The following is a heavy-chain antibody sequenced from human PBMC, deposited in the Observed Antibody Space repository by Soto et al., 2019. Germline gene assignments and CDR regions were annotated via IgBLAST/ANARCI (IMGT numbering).Heavy chain of an antibody. J-gene: IGHJ5*02. CDR2: MNPNSGNT. D-gene: IGHD1-7*01. V-gene: IGHV1-8*01. Sequence: QVQLVQSGAEVKKPGASVKVSCKASGYTFTSYDINWVRQATGQGLDWVGWMNPNSGNTGYAQKFQRRVTMTRNTSISTAYMELSSLRSEDTAVYYCASFAIPRTFNFPGGPWGQGTLVTVSS. CDR1: GYTFTSYD. CDR3: ASFAIPRTFNFPGGP.